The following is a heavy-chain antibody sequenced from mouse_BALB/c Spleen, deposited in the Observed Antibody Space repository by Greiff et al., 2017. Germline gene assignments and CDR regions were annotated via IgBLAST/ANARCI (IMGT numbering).Heavy chain of an antibody. CDR1: GFTFSSYA. CDR3: ARTYYDYSYYFDY. CDR2: ISSGGSYT. J-gene: IGHJ2*01. Sequence: EVKVVESGGGLVKPGGSLKLSCAASGFTFSSYAMSWVRQSPEKRLEWVAEISSGGSYTYYPDTVTGRFTISRDNAKNTLYLEMSSLRSEDTAMYYCARTYYDYSYYFDYWGQGTTLTVSS. V-gene: IGHV5-9-4*01. D-gene: IGHD2-4*01.